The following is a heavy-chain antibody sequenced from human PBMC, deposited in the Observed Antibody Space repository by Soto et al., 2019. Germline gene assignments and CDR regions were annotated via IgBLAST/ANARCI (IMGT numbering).Heavy chain of an antibody. D-gene: IGHD1-26*01. V-gene: IGHV4-30-2*01. J-gene: IGHJ3*02. Sequence: QLQLQESGSGLVKPSQTLSLTCAVSGGSISSGGYSWSWIRQPPGKGLEWIGYIYHSGSTYYNPSLKSRVTIAVDRSKNQFSLKLSSVTAADTAVYYCASNSGSYAFDIWGQGTMVTVSS. CDR3: ASNSGSYAFDI. CDR1: GGSISSGGYS. CDR2: IYHSGST.